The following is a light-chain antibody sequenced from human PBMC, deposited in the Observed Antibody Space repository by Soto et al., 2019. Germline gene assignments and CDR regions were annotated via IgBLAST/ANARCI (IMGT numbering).Light chain of an antibody. Sequence: EIVMTQSPATLSVSLGDRATLSCRASQSVSSNLAWYQLKPGQAPRLLIYGASTRATGIAARFSGSGSGTEFTLTISGLQSEDFAVYFCQQYKNWPPISFGQGTRLEIK. V-gene: IGKV3-15*01. CDR1: QSVSSN. CDR3: QQYKNWPPIS. CDR2: GAS. J-gene: IGKJ5*01.